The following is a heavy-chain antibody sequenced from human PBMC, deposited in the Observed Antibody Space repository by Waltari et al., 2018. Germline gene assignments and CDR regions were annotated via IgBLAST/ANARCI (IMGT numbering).Heavy chain of an antibody. CDR3: ARNLEDFYCTTTNCFMDY. J-gene: IGHJ4*02. V-gene: IGHV3-33*01. Sequence: QVQLVESGGGVVQPGGSLRLVCAASGFIFSDYGMHWVRQAPGKRPEWMACIWKHGRSEFYEDSVKGRFTISRDNSKNILYLQMNNLRVEDTAIYYCARNLEDFYCTTTNCFMDYWGQGTLVTVSS. D-gene: IGHD2-2*01. CDR2: IWKHGRSE. CDR1: GFIFSDYG.